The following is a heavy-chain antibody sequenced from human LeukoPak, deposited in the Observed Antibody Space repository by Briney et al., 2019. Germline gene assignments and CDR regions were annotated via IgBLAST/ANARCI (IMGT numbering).Heavy chain of an antibody. D-gene: IGHD3-3*01. Sequence: SETLSLTCTVSGGSISNYYWSWIRQPPGKGLEWIGRIYTSGSTNYNPSLKSRVTISVDTSKNQFSLKLSSVTAADTAVYYCARVGWSNYNYYMDVWGKGTTVTVPS. CDR3: ARVGWSNYNYYMDV. J-gene: IGHJ6*03. V-gene: IGHV4-4*07. CDR1: GGSISNYY. CDR2: IYTSGST.